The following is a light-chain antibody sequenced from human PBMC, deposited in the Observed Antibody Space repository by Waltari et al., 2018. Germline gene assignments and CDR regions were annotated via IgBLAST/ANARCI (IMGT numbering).Light chain of an antibody. Sequence: DIQMTQSPSSLSASIGDRVTITCRASQGIRDDLAWYQQKPGKAPRRLIYFVSNLQSGVPSRFSGSGFGTEFTLTISSLQSEDVATYYCLQHNAFPLTFGPGTKVDIK. CDR2: FVS. V-gene: IGKV1-17*01. CDR1: QGIRDD. CDR3: LQHNAFPLT. J-gene: IGKJ3*01.